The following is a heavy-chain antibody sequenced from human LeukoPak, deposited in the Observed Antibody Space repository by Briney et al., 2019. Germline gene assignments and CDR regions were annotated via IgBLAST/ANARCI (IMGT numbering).Heavy chain of an antibody. CDR3: ARGDSGSYYYGMDV. D-gene: IGHD1-26*01. Sequence: SVKVSCKASGGTFSSYAISWVRQAPGQGLEWMGRIIPIFGIANYAQKFQSRVTITADKSTSTAYMELSSLRSEDTAVYYCARGDSGSYYYGMDVWGQGTTVTVSS. CDR2: IIPIFGIA. J-gene: IGHJ6*02. CDR1: GGTFSSYA. V-gene: IGHV1-69*04.